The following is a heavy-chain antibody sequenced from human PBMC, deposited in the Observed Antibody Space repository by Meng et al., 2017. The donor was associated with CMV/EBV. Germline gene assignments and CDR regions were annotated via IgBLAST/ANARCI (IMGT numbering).Heavy chain of an antibody. Sequence: VKLQHWGAGLLKPSGTLSLTCAVYVGSFSGYYWSWIRQPPGKGLEWIGEINHSGSTNYNPSLKSRVTISVDTSKNQFSLKLSSVTAADTAVYYCARGSRRLPRFNWFDPWGQGTLVTVSS. CDR3: ARGSRRLPRFNWFDP. CDR1: VGSFSGYY. D-gene: IGHD3-3*01. V-gene: IGHV4-34*01. CDR2: INHSGST. J-gene: IGHJ5*02.